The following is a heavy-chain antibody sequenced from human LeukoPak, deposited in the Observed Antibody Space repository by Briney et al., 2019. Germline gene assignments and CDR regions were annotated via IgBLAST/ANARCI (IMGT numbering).Heavy chain of an antibody. J-gene: IGHJ3*02. Sequence: SETLSLTCAVSGGSISSSSYYWDWIRQPPGKGLEWIASIYYSGSTYYNPSLKSRVTISVDTSKNQFSLNLSSVTAADTAVYYCARLSSTWGDAFDIWGQGTMVTVSS. CDR3: ARLSSTWGDAFDI. CDR1: GGSISSSSYY. CDR2: IYYSGST. D-gene: IGHD6-13*01. V-gene: IGHV4-39*01.